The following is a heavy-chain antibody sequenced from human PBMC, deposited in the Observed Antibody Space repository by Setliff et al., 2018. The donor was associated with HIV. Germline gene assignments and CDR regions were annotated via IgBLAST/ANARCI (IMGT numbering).Heavy chain of an antibody. CDR1: GYNFANYW. J-gene: IGHJ3*01. V-gene: IGHV5-51*01. CDR3: ARQPSGFLNPKDSFDF. CDR2: IYPGDSET. Sequence: GESLKISCKASGYNFANYWTGWVRQRPGKGLEWMGIIYPGDSETKYRPSFQGQVSISADKSTSTAFLQWISLKASDTATYYCARQPSGFLNPKDSFDFWGQVTRVTVSS.